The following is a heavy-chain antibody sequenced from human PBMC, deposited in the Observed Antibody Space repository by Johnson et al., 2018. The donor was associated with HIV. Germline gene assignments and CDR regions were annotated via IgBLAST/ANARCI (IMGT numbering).Heavy chain of an antibody. CDR2: IWYDGSNK. CDR3: ARVTNDAFDI. J-gene: IGHJ3*02. V-gene: IGHV3-33*01. Sequence: VQLVESGGGVVQPGRSVRLSCAASGLSFSSYGMEWVRQAPGKGLEWVAVIWYDGSNKYYADSVKGRFTISRDNSKNTLYLQMNSLRAGDTAVYYCARVTNDAFDIWGQGTMVTVSS. CDR1: GLSFSSYG.